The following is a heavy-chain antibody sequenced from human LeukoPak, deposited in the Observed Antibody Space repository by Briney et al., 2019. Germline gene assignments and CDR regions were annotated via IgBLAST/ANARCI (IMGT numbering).Heavy chain of an antibody. V-gene: IGHV4-30-2*01. CDR2: IYHSGST. CDR1: GGSISSGGYS. CDR3: ARGCSSTSCSRRGWFDP. J-gene: IGHJ5*02. D-gene: IGHD2-2*01. Sequence: PSETLSLTCAVSGGSISSGGYSWSWIRQPPGKGLEWIGYIYHSGSTYYNPSLKSRVTISVDRSKNQFSLKLSSVTAADTAVYYCARGCSSTSCSRRGWFDPWGRGALVTVSS.